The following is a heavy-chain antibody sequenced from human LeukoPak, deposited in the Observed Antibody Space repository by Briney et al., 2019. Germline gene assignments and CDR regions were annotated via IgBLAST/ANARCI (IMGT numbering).Heavy chain of an antibody. CDR3: ARGTSAWYYYGSGQVNAFDI. CDR2: MNPNSGNT. CDR1: GYTFTSYD. D-gene: IGHD3-10*01. V-gene: IGHV1-8*01. J-gene: IGHJ3*02. Sequence: ASVKVSCKASGYTFTSYDINWVRQATGQGLEWMGWMNPNSGNTGYAQKFQGRVTMTRNTSISAAYMELSSLRSEDTAVYYCARGTSAWYYYGSGQVNAFDIWGQGTMVTVSS.